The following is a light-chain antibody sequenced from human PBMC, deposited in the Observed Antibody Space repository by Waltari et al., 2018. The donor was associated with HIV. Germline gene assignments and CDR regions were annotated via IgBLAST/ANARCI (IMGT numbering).Light chain of an antibody. CDR3: QQYGTSPPAT. J-gene: IGKJ4*01. Sequence: EIVLTQSPGTLSLSPGERATLSCRASQSVTSSHLAWYQQKPGQTPRLLIYGASTRATGIPGRFSGSGSGTDFTLTISRLEPEDFAVYYCQQYGTSPPATFGGGTKVEIK. CDR2: GAS. CDR1: QSVTSSH. V-gene: IGKV3-20*01.